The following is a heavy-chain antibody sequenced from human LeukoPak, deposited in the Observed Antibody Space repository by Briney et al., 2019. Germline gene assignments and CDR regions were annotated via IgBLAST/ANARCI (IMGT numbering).Heavy chain of an antibody. J-gene: IGHJ4*02. CDR2: IIPIFGTA. CDR3: ARVELTTVVTPFRSTRDY. V-gene: IGHV1-69*13. D-gene: IGHD4-23*01. Sequence: SVKVSCKASGGTISSYAISWVRQAPGQGLEWMGGIIPIFGTANYAQKFQGRVTITADESTSTAYMELSSLRSEDTAVYYCARVELTTVVTPFRSTRDYWGQGTLVTVSS. CDR1: GGTISSYA.